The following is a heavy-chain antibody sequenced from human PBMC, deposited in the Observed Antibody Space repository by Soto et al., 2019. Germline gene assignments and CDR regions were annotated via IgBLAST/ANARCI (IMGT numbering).Heavy chain of an antibody. CDR1: GYTFISYA. V-gene: IGHV1-3*01. J-gene: IGHJ6*02. D-gene: IGHD3-10*01. CDR2: INVGNGNT. Sequence: ASVKVSCKASGYTFISYAVDWVRQAPGQRLEWMGWINVGNGNTKYSQKFQDRVTITRDTSANTVYMELSSPRSEDTAMYYCARDYGSGSPRGMDVWGQGTTVTVSS. CDR3: ARDYGSGSPRGMDV.